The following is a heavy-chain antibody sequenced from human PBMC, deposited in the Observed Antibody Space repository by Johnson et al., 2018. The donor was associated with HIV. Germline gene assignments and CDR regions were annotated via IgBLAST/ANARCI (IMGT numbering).Heavy chain of an antibody. V-gene: IGHV3-48*04. CDR3: ARQPDNFWSSDAFDI. J-gene: IGHJ3*02. Sequence: VQLVESGGGLVQPGRSLRLSCAASGFTFSSYAMSWVRQAPGKGLEWVSYISSSGSTIYYADSVKGRFTISRDNAKNSLFLQMNSLRVEDTAIYYCARQPDNFWSSDAFDIWGQGTMVTVSS. D-gene: IGHD3-3*01. CDR2: ISSSGSTI. CDR1: GFTFSSYA.